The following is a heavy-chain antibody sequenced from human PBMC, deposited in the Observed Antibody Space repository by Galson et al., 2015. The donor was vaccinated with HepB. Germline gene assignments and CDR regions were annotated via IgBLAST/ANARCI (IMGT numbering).Heavy chain of an antibody. CDR1: GYSISSGYY. V-gene: IGHV4-38-2*02. Sequence: SETLSLTCTVSGYSISSGYYWGWIRQPPGKGLEWIGSIYHSGSTYYNPSLKSRVTISVDTSKNQFSLKLSSVTAADTAVYYCARESVVVVVAAPPTFDYWGQGTLVTVSS. CDR3: ARESVVVVVAAPPTFDY. J-gene: IGHJ4*02. CDR2: IYHSGST. D-gene: IGHD2-15*01.